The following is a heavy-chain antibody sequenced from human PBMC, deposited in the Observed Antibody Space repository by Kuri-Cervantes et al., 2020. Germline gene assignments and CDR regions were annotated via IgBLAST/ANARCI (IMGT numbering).Heavy chain of an antibody. CDR1: GFTFTYAW. D-gene: IGHD3-22*01. Sequence: GESLKISCAGSGFTFTYAWMSWVRQAPGKGLEWVGRIKNKIEGETIDYAAPVKGRFTISRDDLKNTLHLQMNSPKTEDTAVYYCTTDGDYYDSSGYSDIFDYWGRGTLVTVSS. CDR3: TTDGDYYDSSGYSDIFDY. V-gene: IGHV3-15*05. CDR2: IKNKIEGETI. J-gene: IGHJ4*02.